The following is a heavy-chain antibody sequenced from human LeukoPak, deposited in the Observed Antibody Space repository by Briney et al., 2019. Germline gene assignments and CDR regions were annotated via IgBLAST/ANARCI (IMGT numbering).Heavy chain of an antibody. V-gene: IGHV1-69*04. D-gene: IGHD3-10*01. Sequence: SVKVSCKASGGTFSSYAISWVRQAPGQGLEWMGRIIPILGIANYAQKFQGRVTITADESTSTAYMELSSLRSEDTAVYYCAREAREGMVQETWGQGTLVTVSS. CDR3: AREAREGMVQET. J-gene: IGHJ5*02. CDR1: GGTFSSYA. CDR2: IIPILGIA.